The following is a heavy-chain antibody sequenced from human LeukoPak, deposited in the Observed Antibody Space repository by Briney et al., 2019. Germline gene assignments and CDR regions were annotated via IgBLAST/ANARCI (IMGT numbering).Heavy chain of an antibody. J-gene: IGHJ4*02. D-gene: IGHD3-3*01. CDR3: ARDGNYDFWSGYSQYFDY. Sequence: PGGSLRLSCAASGFIFSDYYMSWIRQAPGKGLEWVSYISSSGDTMSYADSVKGRFTISRDNAKNSLYLQMNSLRAEDTAVYYCARDGNYDFWSGYSQYFDYWGQGTLVTVSS. CDR1: GFIFSDYY. CDR2: ISSSGDTM. V-gene: IGHV3-11*04.